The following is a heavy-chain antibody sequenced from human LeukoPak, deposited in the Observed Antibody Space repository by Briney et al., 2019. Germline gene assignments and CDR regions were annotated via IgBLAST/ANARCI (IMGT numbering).Heavy chain of an antibody. CDR2: TYYRSKRYN. Sequence: SQTLSLTCDISGDSVSSSSAGWSWIRQSPSRGLEWLGKTYYRSKRYNDYAESVKSRITINPDTSKNQFSLQLISVTPEDTAVYYCARGYYWFSFWGQGTLVTVSS. D-gene: IGHD1-1*01. CDR3: ARGYYWFSF. CDR1: GDSVSSSSAG. V-gene: IGHV6-1*01. J-gene: IGHJ4*02.